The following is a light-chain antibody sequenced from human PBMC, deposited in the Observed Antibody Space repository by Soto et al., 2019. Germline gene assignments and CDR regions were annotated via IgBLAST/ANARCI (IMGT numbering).Light chain of an antibody. Sequence: QSVLTQPASVSGSPGQSITISCTGTSSDVGGYNYVSWYQQHPGQAPRLMVYDVTNRASGASDRFSVSKSGNTVSLTISGLQAEDEADYYCASYTTASTYVFGTGTKLTVL. CDR2: DVT. V-gene: IGLV2-14*01. J-gene: IGLJ1*01. CDR3: ASYTTASTYV. CDR1: SSDVGGYNY.